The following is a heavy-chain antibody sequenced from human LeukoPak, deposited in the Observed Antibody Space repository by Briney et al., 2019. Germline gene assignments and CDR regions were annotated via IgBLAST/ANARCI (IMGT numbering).Heavy chain of an antibody. CDR3: ARDLDGAVAFDI. D-gene: IGHD1-1*01. J-gene: IGHJ3*02. V-gene: IGHV3-30*02. CDR1: GFSFSTYA. Sequence: GGSLRLSCAASGFSFSTYAISWVRQAPGKGLEWVAFIRYDGSNKYYADSVKGRFTISRDNAKNSLYLQMNSLRAEDTAVYYCARDLDGAVAFDIWGQGTMVTVSS. CDR2: IRYDGSNK.